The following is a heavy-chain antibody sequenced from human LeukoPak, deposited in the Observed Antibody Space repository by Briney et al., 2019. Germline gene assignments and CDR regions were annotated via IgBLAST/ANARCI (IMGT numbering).Heavy chain of an antibody. CDR2: IWYDGSNK. J-gene: IGHJ3*02. D-gene: IGHD4-17*01. CDR3: ARGTYGDYGGGAFDI. Sequence: GGSLRLSCAASGFTFSSYGMHWVRQAPGKGMEWVAVIWYDGSNKYYADSVKGRFTISRDNSKNTQYLQMNSLRAEYTAVYYCARGTYGDYGGGAFDIWGQGTMVTVSS. V-gene: IGHV3-33*01. CDR1: GFTFSSYG.